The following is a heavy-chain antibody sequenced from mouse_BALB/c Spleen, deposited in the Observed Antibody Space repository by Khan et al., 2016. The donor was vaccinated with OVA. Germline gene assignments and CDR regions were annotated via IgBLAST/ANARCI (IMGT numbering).Heavy chain of an antibody. D-gene: IGHD2-3*01. V-gene: IGHV5-12-1*01. CDR1: AFDFSYYD. Sequence: EVELVESGGGLVRPGGSLKLSCAASAFDFSYYDMSWVRQTPERRLEWVAYISSGGGGTSYPDTVKGRFTISRDNAKNTLYLQMSSLKSEDTAIYYCARGYYYFDYWGQCTTLTVSS. CDR3: ARGYYYFDY. CDR2: ISSGGGGT. J-gene: IGHJ2*01.